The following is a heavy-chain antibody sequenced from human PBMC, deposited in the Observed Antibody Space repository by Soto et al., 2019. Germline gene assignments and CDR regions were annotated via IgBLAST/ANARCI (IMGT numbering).Heavy chain of an antibody. D-gene: IGHD7-27*01. V-gene: IGHV1-2*02. CDR2: ISPHSGGP. CDR3: AREEQTGANYYLDY. CDR1: GYTFTGYY. Sequence: ASVNVSCKASGYTFTGYYIHWVRQAPGQGPEWMGSISPHSGGPNYAQRFQGRVTMTRDTSMTTVYMEMSGLTSDDTAVYYCAREEQTGANYYLDYWGQGTLVTVSS. J-gene: IGHJ4*02.